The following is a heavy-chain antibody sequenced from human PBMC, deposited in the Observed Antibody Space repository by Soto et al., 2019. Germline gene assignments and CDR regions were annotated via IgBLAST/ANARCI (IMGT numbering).Heavy chain of an antibody. J-gene: IGHJ4*02. V-gene: IGHV3-23*01. CDR1: GFTFSSYW. D-gene: IGHD2-15*01. CDR3: AKRERNCGSGTCYTDC. Sequence: HPGGSLRLSCAASGFTFSSYWMSWVRQAPGKGLEWVSGISGSGGNTYYADSVKGRFTISRDNSKSTLYLQMNSLRAEDTAVYYCAKRERNCGSGTCYTDCWGQGTLVTVSS. CDR2: ISGSGGNT.